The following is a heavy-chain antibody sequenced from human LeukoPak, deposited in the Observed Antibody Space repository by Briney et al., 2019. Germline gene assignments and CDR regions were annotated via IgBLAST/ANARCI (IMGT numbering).Heavy chain of an antibody. CDR1: GFTLSSYA. J-gene: IGHJ4*02. CDR3: ARDSVV. V-gene: IGHV3-53*01. Sequence: GGSLRLSCAASGFTLSSYAMSWVRQAPGKGLEWVSVIYSGGSTYYADSVKGRFTISRDNSKNTLYLQMNSLRAEDTAVYYCARDSVVWGQGTLVTVSS. D-gene: IGHD2-15*01. CDR2: IYSGGST.